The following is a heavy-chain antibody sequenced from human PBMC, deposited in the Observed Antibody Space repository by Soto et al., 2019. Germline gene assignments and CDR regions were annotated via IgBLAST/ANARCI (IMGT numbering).Heavy chain of an antibody. CDR2: ITRKSNYI. D-gene: IGHD2-8*01. V-gene: IGHV3-21*06. J-gene: IGHJ5*01. Sequence: EVQLVESGGGLVKPGGSLRLSCAASGFTFRDYSLNWVRQAPGKGLEWVSSITRKSNYINYADSVKGRFTISRDNAKSSLYLQMDRLRADDTAVYFCARSGVAALDSWGQGTLVTVSS. CDR3: ARSGVAALDS. CDR1: GFTFRDYS.